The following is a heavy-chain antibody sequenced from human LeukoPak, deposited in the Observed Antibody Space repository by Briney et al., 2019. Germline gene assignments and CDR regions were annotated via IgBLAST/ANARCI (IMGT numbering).Heavy chain of an antibody. Sequence: PGGSLRLSCAASGFTFSSYAMSWVRQAPGEGLEWVSAISGSGGSTYYADSVKGRFTISRDNSKNTLYLQMNSLRAEDTAVYYCAKNLEPMTIFSGIDYWGQGTLVTVSS. J-gene: IGHJ4*02. D-gene: IGHD2/OR15-2a*01. CDR3: AKNLEPMTIFSGIDY. V-gene: IGHV3-23*01. CDR2: ISGSGGST. CDR1: GFTFSSYA.